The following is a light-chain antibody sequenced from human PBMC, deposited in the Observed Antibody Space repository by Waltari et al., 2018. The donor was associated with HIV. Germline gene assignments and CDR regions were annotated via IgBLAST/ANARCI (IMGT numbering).Light chain of an antibody. J-gene: IGKJ1*01. CDR1: QSVSSSY. V-gene: IGKV3-20*01. Sequence: EIVLTQSPGTLSLSPGERATLSCRASQSVSSSYLAWYQQKPGQAPRLLIYGASSRATGIPDRFSGSGSETDFTLTISSLEPEDVAVYYCQQYRSSPCTFGQGTKVEIK. CDR2: GAS. CDR3: QQYRSSPCT.